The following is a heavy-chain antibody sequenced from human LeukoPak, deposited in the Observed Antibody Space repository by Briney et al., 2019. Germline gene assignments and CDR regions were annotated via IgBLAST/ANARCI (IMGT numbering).Heavy chain of an antibody. CDR1: GFTFSSYG. D-gene: IGHD1-1*01. Sequence: PGRSLRLSCAASGFTFSSYGMHWVRQAPGKGLEWVAVIWYDGSNKYYADSVEGRFTISRDNSKNTLYLQMNSLRAEDTAVYYCAKDQLGQGFDPCGEGTLLTVSS. CDR3: AKDQLGQGFDP. CDR2: IWYDGSNK. V-gene: IGHV3-33*06. J-gene: IGHJ5*02.